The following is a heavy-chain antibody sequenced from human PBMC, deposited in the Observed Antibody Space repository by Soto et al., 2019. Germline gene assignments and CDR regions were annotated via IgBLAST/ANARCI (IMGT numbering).Heavy chain of an antibody. CDR3: ARHVMTTLTEFYFDV. D-gene: IGHD4-17*01. Sequence: SETLSLTCTVSGASLTITSYYWGWIRQPPGKGLEWLGSIYYSGSTYQDPSLKSRVTISVDTSKNQFSLKLPSVTAAYLALYYCARHVMTTLTEFYFDVWGQGTLVTVSS. CDR2: IYYSGST. CDR1: GASLTITSYY. J-gene: IGHJ4*02. V-gene: IGHV4-39*01.